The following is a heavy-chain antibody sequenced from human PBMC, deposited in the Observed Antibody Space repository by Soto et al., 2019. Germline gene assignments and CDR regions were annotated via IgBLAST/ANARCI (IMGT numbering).Heavy chain of an antibody. J-gene: IGHJ6*02. V-gene: IGHV4-59*08. CDR2: IYHSGST. D-gene: IGHD3-22*01. Sequence: GSLRLSCAASGFTFSDYYMSWIRQAPGKGLEWIGYIYHSGSTYYNPSLKSRATMSIDRSKNQFSLKLSSVTAADTAVYYCARPIVVAPVYYAIDVWGQGTTVTVSS. CDR3: ARPIVVAPVYYAIDV. CDR1: GFTFSDYY.